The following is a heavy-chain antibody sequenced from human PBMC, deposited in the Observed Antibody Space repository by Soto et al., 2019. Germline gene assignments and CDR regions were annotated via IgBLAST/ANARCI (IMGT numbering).Heavy chain of an antibody. V-gene: IGHV3-66*01. CDR1: GFIVSDTY. D-gene: IGHD2-15*01. J-gene: IGHJ3*02. Sequence: GGSLRLSCTASGFIVSDTYVNWVRQAPGKGLEWVSVISNRGDTHYADSVRGRFSLSRDVSDNTLHLQMNNLRVEDTAVYYCAREPRYCRGGSCSITGDAYDIWGQGTMVTVS. CDR2: ISNRGDT. CDR3: AREPRYCRGGSCSITGDAYDI.